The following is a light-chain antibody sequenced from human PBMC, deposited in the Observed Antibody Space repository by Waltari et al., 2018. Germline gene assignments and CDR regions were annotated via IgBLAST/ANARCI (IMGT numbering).Light chain of an antibody. J-gene: IGLJ3*02. CDR1: LLSTQL. Sequence: SYDLTQPPSVSVSPGQPARITCTRQLLSTQLGYWYQQKPGQAPVLVIYKDTQRASGIPERFFGSSSGTTVTLTITAVQAEDEADYYCQSADSSGTSLLFGGGTKVTVL. CDR2: KDT. CDR3: QSADSSGTSLL. V-gene: IGLV3-25*03.